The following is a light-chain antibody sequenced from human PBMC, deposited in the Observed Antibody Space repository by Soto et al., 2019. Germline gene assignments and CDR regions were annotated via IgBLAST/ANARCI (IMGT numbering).Light chain of an antibody. CDR1: QSISSSY. J-gene: IGKJ1*01. Sequence: EIVLTQSPGTLSLSPGERATLSCRASQSISSSYLAWYQQKPGQAPRLLIYGASSRATGIPDRFSGSGSGTDFTLTVSRLEPEDFAGYYCQKYVGSPWTFGQGTKVEIK. V-gene: IGKV3-20*01. CDR2: GAS. CDR3: QKYVGSPWT.